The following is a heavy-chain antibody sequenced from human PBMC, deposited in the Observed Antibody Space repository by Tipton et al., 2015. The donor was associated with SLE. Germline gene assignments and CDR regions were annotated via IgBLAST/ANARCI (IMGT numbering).Heavy chain of an antibody. J-gene: IGHJ4*02. CDR2: ISGSGTSI. CDR3: ARDREQGY. Sequence: SLRLSCAASGFTFSYYEMNWVRQAPGKGLEWVSYISGSGTSIFYADPVQGRFTISRDNAKNSLYLQMNSLRAEDTAVYYCARDREQGYWGQGTLVTVSS. CDR1: GFTFSYYE. D-gene: IGHD1-26*01. V-gene: IGHV3-48*03.